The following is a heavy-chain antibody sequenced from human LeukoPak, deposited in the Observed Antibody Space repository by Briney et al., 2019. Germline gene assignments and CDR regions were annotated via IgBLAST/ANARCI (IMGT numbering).Heavy chain of an antibody. CDR2: IEPAGSAT. CDR1: GFAFSSYW. J-gene: IGHJ5*02. Sequence: PGGSLRLSCGASGFAFSSYWMTWLRQAPGKGLEFVANIEPAGSATYYADSVKGRFTIPRDNTKNLLYLQMNSLTAEDSAVYHCGRFGYVSAVDTWGQGALVTVSS. D-gene: IGHD2-15*01. CDR3: GRFGYVSAVDT. V-gene: IGHV3-7*01.